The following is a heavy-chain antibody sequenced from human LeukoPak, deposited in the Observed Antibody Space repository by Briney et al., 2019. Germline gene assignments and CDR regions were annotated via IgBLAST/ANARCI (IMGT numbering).Heavy chain of an antibody. V-gene: IGHV4-61*08. CDR1: GGSISRGGYY. D-gene: IGHD6-19*01. CDR3: ARNSAVATSRSWFDP. CDR2: AYYSGST. Sequence: SQTLSLTCTVSGGSISRGGYYWSWIRQPPGKGLGWIGYAYYSGSTTYNPSLESRVTISVDTSKNQFSLKLTAVTAADTAVYYCARNSAVATSRSWFDPWGQGTLVTVSS. J-gene: IGHJ5*02.